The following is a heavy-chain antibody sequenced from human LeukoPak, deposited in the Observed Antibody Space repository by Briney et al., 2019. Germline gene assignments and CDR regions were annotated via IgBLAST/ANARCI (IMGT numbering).Heavy chain of an antibody. J-gene: IGHJ6*03. D-gene: IGHD1-26*01. CDR2: IIPIFGRP. V-gene: IGHV1-69*13. CDR3: ASGDPHGTYLDV. Sequence: ASVKVSCKASGGTFNSYTISWVRQAPGQGLEWMGGIIPIFGRPDYAQKFQDRVTITADESPSTVYMELTGLKSEDTAVYYCASGDPHGTYLDVWGKGTTVTISS. CDR1: GGTFNSYT.